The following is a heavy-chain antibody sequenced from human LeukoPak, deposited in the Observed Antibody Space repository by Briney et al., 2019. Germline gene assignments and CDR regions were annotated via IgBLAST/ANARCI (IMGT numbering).Heavy chain of an antibody. J-gene: IGHJ4*02. V-gene: IGHV4-34*01. Sequence: PSETLSLTCAVYGGSFSGYYWSWIRQPPGKGLEWIGEINHSGSTNYNPSLKSRVTISVDTSKNQFSLKLSSVTAADTAVYYYARAGEVIAAAGTLDYWGQGTLVTVSS. CDR2: INHSGST. CDR1: GGSFSGYY. D-gene: IGHD6-13*01. CDR3: ARAGEVIAAAGTLDY.